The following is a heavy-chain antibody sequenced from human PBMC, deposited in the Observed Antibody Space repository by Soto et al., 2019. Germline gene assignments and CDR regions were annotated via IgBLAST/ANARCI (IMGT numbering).Heavy chain of an antibody. CDR2: INAGNGNT. V-gene: IGHV1-3*01. J-gene: IGHJ4*02. CDR1: GYTFTSYA. Sequence: QVQLVQSGAEVKKPGASVKVSCKASGYTFTSYAIHWVRQAPAQRLEWMGWINAGNGNTKYSQKFQDRVTITRDTPASTAYMELSSLRSEDKAVYYCARDLGGWPDYWGQGTLVTVSS. CDR3: ARDLGGWPDY. D-gene: IGHD6-19*01.